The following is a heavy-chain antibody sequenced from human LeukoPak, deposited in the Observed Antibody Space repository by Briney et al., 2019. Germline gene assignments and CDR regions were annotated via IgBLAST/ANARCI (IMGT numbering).Heavy chain of an antibody. CDR1: GGTFSSYA. CDR3: ARGPDYYDSSGYDYYYMDV. CDR2: IIPILGTA. D-gene: IGHD3-22*01. J-gene: IGHJ6*03. V-gene: IGHV1-69*13. Sequence: SVKVSCKASGGTFSSYAISWVRQAPGQGLEWMGGIIPILGTANYAQKFQGRVTITADESTSTAYMELSSLRSEDTAVYYCARGPDYYDSSGYDYYYMDVWGRGTTVTVSS.